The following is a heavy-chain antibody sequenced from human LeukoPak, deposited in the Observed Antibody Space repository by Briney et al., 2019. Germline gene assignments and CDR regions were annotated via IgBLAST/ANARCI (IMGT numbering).Heavy chain of an antibody. CDR1: GFTVSSNE. V-gene: IGHV3-38-3*01. D-gene: IGHD2-2*02. CDR2: ISGGST. J-gene: IGHJ4*02. Sequence: PGGSLRLPCAASGFTVSSNEMSWVRQAPGKGLEWVSSISGGSTYYADSRKGRFTISRDNSKNTLHLQMNSLRAEDTAASSTSCYTGFRVDYWGQGTLVTVSS. CDR3: SCYTGFRVDY.